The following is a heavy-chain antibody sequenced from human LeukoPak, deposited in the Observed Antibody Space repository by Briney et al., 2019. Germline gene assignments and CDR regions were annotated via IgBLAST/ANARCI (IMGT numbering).Heavy chain of an antibody. CDR1: GGSISTSTYY. Sequence: SETLSLTCTVSGGSISTSTYYWCWIRQPPGKGLEWIGSISYSGSTYNNPSLKSRFTISVDTSKNRFSLKLSSVTAPDTAVYYCARRVYSGSYNWYFDLWGRGTLVTVSS. J-gene: IGHJ2*01. D-gene: IGHD1-26*01. CDR3: ARRVYSGSYNWYFDL. CDR2: ISYSGST. V-gene: IGHV4-39*01.